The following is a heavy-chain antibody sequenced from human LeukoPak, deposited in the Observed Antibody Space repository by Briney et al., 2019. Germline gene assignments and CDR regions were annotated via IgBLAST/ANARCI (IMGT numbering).Heavy chain of an antibody. CDR2: INSDGSST. D-gene: IGHD3-3*01. CDR1: GFTFSSYW. V-gene: IGHV3-74*01. J-gene: IGHJ5*02. Sequence: GGSLRLSCAASGFTFSSYWMHWVRQAPGKGLVWVSRINSDGSSTSYADSVKGRFTISRDNAKNTLYLQMNSLRAEDTAVYYCAKHPETYYDFWSGSSNWFDPWGQGTLVTVSS. CDR3: AKHPETYYDFWSGSSNWFDP.